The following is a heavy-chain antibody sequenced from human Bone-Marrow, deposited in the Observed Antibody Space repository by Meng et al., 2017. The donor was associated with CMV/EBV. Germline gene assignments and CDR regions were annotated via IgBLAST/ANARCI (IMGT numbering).Heavy chain of an antibody. J-gene: IGHJ4*02. CDR1: GGSISSSSYY. Sequence: SETLSLTCTVSGGSISSSSYYWGWIRQPPGKGLEWIGSIYYSGSTYYNPSPKSRVTISVDTSKKQFSLKLSSVTAADTAVYYCARQYIVVVPAAIDYWGQGTLVTVSS. V-gene: IGHV4-39*01. D-gene: IGHD2-2*01. CDR3: ARQYIVVVPAAIDY. CDR2: IYYSGST.